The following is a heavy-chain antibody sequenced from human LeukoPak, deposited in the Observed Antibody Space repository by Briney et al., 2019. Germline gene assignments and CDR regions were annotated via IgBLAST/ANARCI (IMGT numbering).Heavy chain of an antibody. D-gene: IGHD4-23*01. CDR2: VIPSGGGT. Sequence: ASVKVSCTAFGYTFTSSYMHWVRQAPGQGLEWMGMVIPSGGGTTYAQKFQGRVTMTRDTSTRTVYMELSSLTSEDTAVYYRARENGGHSDYWGQGTLVTVSS. J-gene: IGHJ4*02. CDR1: GYTFTSSY. CDR3: ARENGGHSDY. V-gene: IGHV1-46*01.